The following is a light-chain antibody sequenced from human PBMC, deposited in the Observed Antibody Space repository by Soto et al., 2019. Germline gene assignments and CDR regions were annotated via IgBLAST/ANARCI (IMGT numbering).Light chain of an antibody. CDR3: QHLNNYPLS. J-gene: IGKJ4*01. CDR2: TAS. CDR1: QDISSF. V-gene: IGKV1-9*01. Sequence: DIQLTQSPSFLSASVGDRVTITCRASQDISSFLACYQQKPGKAPKLLIYTASSLQRGVPSRFSGCGSGTEFALTISSLLPEDFATYYCQHLNNYPLSFGGGTKVEI.